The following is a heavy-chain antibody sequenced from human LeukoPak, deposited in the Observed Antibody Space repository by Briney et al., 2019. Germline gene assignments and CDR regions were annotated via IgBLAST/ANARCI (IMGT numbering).Heavy chain of an antibody. D-gene: IGHD3-10*01. CDR2: ISGSGGST. Sequence: GSLRLSFAASGFPFSSYAMSWVRQAPGKGLEWVSAISGSGGSTYYADSVKGRLPISRDNSKNTLSLQMNSLRAEDTAVYYCAKDLGDYYGSGSYKPYDYWGQGTLVTVSS. V-gene: IGHV3-23*01. CDR1: GFPFSSYA. CDR3: AKDLGDYYGSGSYKPYDY. J-gene: IGHJ4*02.